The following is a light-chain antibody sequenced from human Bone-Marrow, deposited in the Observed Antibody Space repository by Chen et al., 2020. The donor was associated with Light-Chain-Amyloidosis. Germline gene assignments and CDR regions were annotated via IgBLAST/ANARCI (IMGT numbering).Light chain of an antibody. CDR2: WTS. CDR3: QQYYSSPWT. CDR1: QNGLYSSNNKNY. Sequence: DIVITQPPDSLAVSLGERATINCKSSQNGLYSSNNKNYLAWYQQRPGQPPKLLIYWTSTREFGVPDRFRGSGSGTDFTLTISSLQAEDVAVYYCQQYYSSPWTFGQGTRVEIK. J-gene: IGKJ1*01. V-gene: IGKV4-1*01.